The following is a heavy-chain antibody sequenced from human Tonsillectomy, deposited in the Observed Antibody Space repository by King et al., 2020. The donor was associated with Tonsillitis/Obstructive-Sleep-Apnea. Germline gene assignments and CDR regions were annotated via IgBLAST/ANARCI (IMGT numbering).Heavy chain of an antibody. CDR1: GGSISNSGYD. CDR3: ARVIPRGRFEGSRLDP. D-gene: IGHD1-26*01. V-gene: IGHV4-39*07. Sequence: QLQESGPGLVRPSETLSLTCIVSGGSISNSGYDWGWIRQSPGKGLEWIGKIYYRGNTNYNPSLQSRVSISVDTSKNQFSLKFNSVTAADTAVYSCARVIPRGRFEGSRLDPWGQGTLVTVSS. CDR2: IYYRGNT. J-gene: IGHJ5*02.